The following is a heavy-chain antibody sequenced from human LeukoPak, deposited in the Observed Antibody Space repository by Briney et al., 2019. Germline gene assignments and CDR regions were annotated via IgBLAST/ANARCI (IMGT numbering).Heavy chain of an antibody. CDR2: ISYDGSNK. J-gene: IGHJ4*02. CDR3: AKDPAPAYASY. V-gene: IGHV3-30*18. D-gene: IGHD2-21*01. CDR1: GFTFSSYG. Sequence: QPGRSLRLSCAASGFTFSSYGMHWVRQAPGKGLEWVAVISYDGSNKYYADSVKGRFTISRDNSKNTLYLQMNSLRAEDTAVYYCAKDPAPAYASYWGQGTLVTVSS.